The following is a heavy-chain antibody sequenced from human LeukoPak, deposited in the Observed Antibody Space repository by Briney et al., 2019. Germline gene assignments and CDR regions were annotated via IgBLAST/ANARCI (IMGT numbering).Heavy chain of an antibody. CDR3: ARYHDSSDY. CDR2: IYYNGRT. J-gene: IGHJ4*02. Sequence: PSETLSLTCAVSGYSISSGYYWGWIRQPPGKGLEWIGTIYYNGRTYYNPSLKSRVTISVDTSKNQFSLNLRFVTAADTAVYYCARYHDSSDYWGQGTLVTVSS. D-gene: IGHD3-22*01. V-gene: IGHV4-38-2*01. CDR1: GYSISSGYY.